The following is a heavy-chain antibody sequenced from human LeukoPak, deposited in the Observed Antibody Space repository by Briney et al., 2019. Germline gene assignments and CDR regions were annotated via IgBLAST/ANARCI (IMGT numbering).Heavy chain of an antibody. D-gene: IGHD6-13*01. CDR1: GFTFDDYA. Sequence: GGSLRLSCAASGFTFDDYAMHWVRQAPGKGLEWVSGISWNSGSIGYADSVKGRFTISRDNAKNSLYLQMNSLRAEDTALYYCAKALGRQLDPGSNWFDPWGQGTLVTVSS. CDR3: AKALGRQLDPGSNWFDP. J-gene: IGHJ5*02. CDR2: ISWNSGSI. V-gene: IGHV3-9*01.